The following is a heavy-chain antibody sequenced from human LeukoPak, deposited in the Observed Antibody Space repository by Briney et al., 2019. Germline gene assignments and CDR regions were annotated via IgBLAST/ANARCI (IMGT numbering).Heavy chain of an antibody. V-gene: IGHV3-7*03. J-gene: IGHJ3*01. CDR1: GFTFSGFW. Sequence: GGSLRLSCAVSGFTFSGFWMSWSRQAPGKGREWVASINSDGSEGYYADVVKGRFTISRDNAKNSLYLQINSLRAEDTAVYYCARSSYRSSSSVWGQGTMVTVSS. CDR3: ARSSYRSSSSV. D-gene: IGHD6-6*01. CDR2: INSDGSEG.